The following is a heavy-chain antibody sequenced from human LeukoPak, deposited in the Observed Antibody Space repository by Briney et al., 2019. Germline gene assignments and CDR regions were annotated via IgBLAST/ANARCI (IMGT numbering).Heavy chain of an antibody. J-gene: IGHJ4*02. D-gene: IGHD3-9*01. CDR3: ARHHDNFFDY. Sequence: PGGSLRLSCAASGFTFSGYAMSWVRQAPGKGLEWVSAITTSGDNAYYVDSVKGRFTMSRDNSKNTLHLQMNSLGADDTAVYYCARHHDNFFDYWGQGTLVSVST. CDR2: ITTSGDNA. CDR1: GFTFSGYA. V-gene: IGHV3-23*01.